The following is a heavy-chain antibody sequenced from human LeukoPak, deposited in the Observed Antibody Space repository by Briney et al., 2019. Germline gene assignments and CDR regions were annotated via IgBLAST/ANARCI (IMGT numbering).Heavy chain of an antibody. V-gene: IGHV2-70*11. CDR2: INGDDDK. D-gene: IGHD6-13*01. Sequence: ESGPALVKPTQTLTLTCTFSGFSLSTSGVCVSWIRQPPGKALEWLARINGDDDKYYNTSLRTRLTISKDTSKNQVVLTMTNMGPVDTATYYCARIRQPSSSWYVTDYWGQGTLVTVSS. CDR3: ARIRQPSSSWYVTDY. J-gene: IGHJ4*02. CDR1: GFSLSTSGVC.